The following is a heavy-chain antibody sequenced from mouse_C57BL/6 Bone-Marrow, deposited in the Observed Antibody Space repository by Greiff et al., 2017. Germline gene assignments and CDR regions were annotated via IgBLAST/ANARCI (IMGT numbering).Heavy chain of an antibody. J-gene: IGHJ4*01. V-gene: IGHV1-76*01. Sequence: VQLVESGAELVRPGASVKLSCKASGYTFTDYYINWVKQRPGQGLEWIARIYPGSGNTYYNEKFKGKATLTAEKSSSTAYMQLSSLTSEDSAVYFCARWDAMDYWGQGTSVTVSS. CDR3: ARWDAMDY. CDR2: IYPGSGNT. CDR1: GYTFTDYY.